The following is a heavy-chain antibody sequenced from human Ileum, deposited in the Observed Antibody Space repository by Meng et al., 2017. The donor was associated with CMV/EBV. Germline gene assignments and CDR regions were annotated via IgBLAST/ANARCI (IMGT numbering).Heavy chain of an antibody. CDR3: AREMSRTGFFDY. CDR1: GGSIGSGDYY. V-gene: IGHV4-61*02. J-gene: IGHJ4*02. D-gene: IGHD1-1*01. Sequence: GHRQGSGPGRVEPSETLSLTCTVSGGSIGSGDYYWSWIRQPAGKGLEWIGRIHISGATNYNPSLKSRVTMSVDTSKNQFSLKVRSVTAADTAVYYCAREMSRTGFFDYWGQGNLVTVSS. CDR2: IHISGAT.